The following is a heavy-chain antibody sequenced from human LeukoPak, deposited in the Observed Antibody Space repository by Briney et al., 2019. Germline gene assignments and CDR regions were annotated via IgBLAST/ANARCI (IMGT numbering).Heavy chain of an antibody. D-gene: IGHD6-13*01. CDR2: INPNSGGT. J-gene: IGHJ4*02. CDR3: ARALGIAAAGAFDY. V-gene: IGHV1-2*02. CDR1: GYTFTGYY. Sequence: GASVKVSCKASGYTFTGYYMHWVRQAPEQGLEWMGWINPNSGGTNYAQKFQGRVTMTRDTSISTAYMELSRLRSDDTAVYYCARALGIAAAGAFDYWGQGTLVTVSS.